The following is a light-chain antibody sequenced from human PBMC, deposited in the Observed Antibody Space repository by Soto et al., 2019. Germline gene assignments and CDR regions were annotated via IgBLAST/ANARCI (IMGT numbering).Light chain of an antibody. CDR2: GAS. Sequence: EIVMTQSPATLSLSPGERATLSCRASRNINRKLAWYQQKPGQAPRLLISGASTRATGIPARFSGSGSGTEFTLTIISLQSEDFSVYYCQQYYDYPPLIFGGGTKVEIK. V-gene: IGKV3-15*01. CDR3: QQYYDYPPLI. J-gene: IGKJ4*01. CDR1: RNINRK.